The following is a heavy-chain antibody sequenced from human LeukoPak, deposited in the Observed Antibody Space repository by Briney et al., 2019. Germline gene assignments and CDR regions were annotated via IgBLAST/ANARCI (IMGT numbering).Heavy chain of an antibody. Sequence: GGSLRLSCATSGFTFSSSWMSWVRQAPGKGLVWVSRFSDDEGRTVYADSVKGRFTISKDNAKNTLYLQMNSLRAEDTAVYYCARDYFYGLDVWGQGTTVTVSS. V-gene: IGHV3-74*01. CDR3: ARDYFYGLDV. CDR2: FSDDEGRT. J-gene: IGHJ6*02. CDR1: GFTFSSSW.